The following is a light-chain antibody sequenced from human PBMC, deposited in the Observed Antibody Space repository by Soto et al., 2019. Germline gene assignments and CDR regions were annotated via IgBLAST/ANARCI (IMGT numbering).Light chain of an antibody. Sequence: EIFFTQSPGSLSLSHRERATPSSGASQTISSDYLAWYQQKPGQAPRLLIFGAATRAADIPDRFSGSGSGTDFTLTISRLEPEDFAVYYCQRYGSSPTFGQGTKVDIK. CDR3: QRYGSSPT. J-gene: IGKJ1*01. V-gene: IGKV3-20*01. CDR1: QTISSDY. CDR2: GAA.